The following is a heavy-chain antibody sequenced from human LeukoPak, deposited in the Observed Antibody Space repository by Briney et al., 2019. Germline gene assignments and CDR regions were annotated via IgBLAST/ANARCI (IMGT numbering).Heavy chain of an antibody. V-gene: IGHV3-15*01. CDR2: IKSKTDGGTT. Sequence: GGSLRLSCAASGFTFSSAWMSWVRQAPGKGLEWVGRIKSKTDGGTTDYAAPVKGRFTISRDDSKNTLYLQMNSLKTEDTAVYYCTTAVVGCSGGSCYVADYWGQGTLVTVSS. CDR1: GFTFSSAW. J-gene: IGHJ4*02. D-gene: IGHD2-15*01. CDR3: TTAVVGCSGGSCYVADY.